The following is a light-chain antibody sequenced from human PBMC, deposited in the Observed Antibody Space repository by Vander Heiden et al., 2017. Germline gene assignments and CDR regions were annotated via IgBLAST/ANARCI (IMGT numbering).Light chain of an antibody. V-gene: IGKV3-15*01. J-gene: IGKJ3*01. CDR3: QQYNDWPPGFT. Sequence: EKMMTQSPATLSVSPGERATLSCRASQSVNRNVAWYQQKPGQAPRLLIYAASTRATGIPGRFSGSGSGTDFTLTISSLQSEDFAVYYCQQYNDWPPGFTFGPGTKVDIK. CDR1: QSVNRN. CDR2: AAS.